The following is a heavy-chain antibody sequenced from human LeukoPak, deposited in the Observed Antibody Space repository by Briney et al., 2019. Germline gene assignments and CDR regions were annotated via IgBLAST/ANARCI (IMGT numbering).Heavy chain of an antibody. CDR3: ARDLVGATRAFGY. CDR1: GDSISNSTYY. CDR2: IYYSGST. J-gene: IGHJ4*02. Sequence: SETLSLTCTVSGDSISNSTYYWAWIRQSPEKGLEWIGSIYYSGSTDYNPSLKSRVTISVDKSKNQFSLKLSSVTAADTAVYYCARDLVGATRAFGYWGQGTLVTVSS. V-gene: IGHV4-39*07. D-gene: IGHD1-26*01.